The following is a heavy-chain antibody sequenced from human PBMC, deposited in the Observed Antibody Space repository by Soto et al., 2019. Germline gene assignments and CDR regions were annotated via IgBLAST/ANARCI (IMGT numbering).Heavy chain of an antibody. Sequence: GESLKISCKGSGYTFTNYWIGWVRQMPGKGPEWMGIIYPGDSDTKYNPSFQGRVTISADKSITTTYLQLSSLKASDTAIYYCAASIFYYGMDVWGQGTMVTVS. CDR1: GYTFTNYW. CDR3: AASIFYYGMDV. V-gene: IGHV5-51*01. J-gene: IGHJ6*02. CDR2: IYPGDSDT.